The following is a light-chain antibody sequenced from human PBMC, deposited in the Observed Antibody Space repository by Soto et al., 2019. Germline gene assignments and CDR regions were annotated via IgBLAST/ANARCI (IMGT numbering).Light chain of an antibody. J-gene: IGKJ1*01. CDR3: QQTDSFPRT. V-gene: IGKV1-39*01. CDR1: QSISSY. CDR2: AAS. Sequence: DIQMTQSPSSLSASVGDRVTITCRASQSISSYLNWYQHKPGKAPKLLIYAASSLQTGVPSRFSGSRSGTEFALTISSLQRDDFATYYCQQTDSFPRTFGQGTKVDIK.